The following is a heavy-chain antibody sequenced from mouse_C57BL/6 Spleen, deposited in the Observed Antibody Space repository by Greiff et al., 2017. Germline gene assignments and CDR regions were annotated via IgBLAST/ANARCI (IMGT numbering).Heavy chain of an antibody. CDR1: GFTFSDYG. Sequence: EVKLVESGGGLVKPGGSLKLSCAASGFTFSDYGMHWVRQGPEKGLEWVAYISSGSSAIYYADTVKGRFTISRDNAKNTLFLQMTSLRTEDTAMYDCATFTTPYAKDDWGQGTSVTVAS. CDR3: ATFTTPYAKDD. V-gene: IGHV5-17*01. D-gene: IGHD1-1*01. J-gene: IGHJ4*01. CDR2: ISSGSSAI.